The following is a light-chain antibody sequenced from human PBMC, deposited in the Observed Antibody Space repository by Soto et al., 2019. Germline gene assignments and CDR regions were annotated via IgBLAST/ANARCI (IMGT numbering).Light chain of an antibody. CDR1: QSISSN. J-gene: IGKJ1*01. Sequence: EIVMTQSPATLSVSPGERATLSCRASQSISSNLAWYQQKPGQAPRLLIYGASTRATGVPARFSGNGSGTEFTLTISSLQSEDFAVYYCQPYHDWPTRRTFGQGTKVDI. CDR2: GAS. CDR3: QPYHDWPTRRT. V-gene: IGKV3-15*01.